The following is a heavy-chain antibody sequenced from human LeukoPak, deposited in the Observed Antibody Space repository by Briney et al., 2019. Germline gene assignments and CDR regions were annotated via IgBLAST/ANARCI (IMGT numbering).Heavy chain of an antibody. CDR1: GGSISSYY. V-gene: IGHV4-4*07. J-gene: IGHJ6*03. Sequence: PSETLSLTCTVSGGSISSYYWSWIRQPAGKGLEWIGRIYTSGSTNYNPSLKSRVTISVGTSKNQFSLKLSSVTAADTAVYYCARDPPNDYGDYNYYYYMDVWGKGTTVTVSS. CDR2: IYTSGST. D-gene: IGHD4-17*01. CDR3: ARDPPNDYGDYNYYYYMDV.